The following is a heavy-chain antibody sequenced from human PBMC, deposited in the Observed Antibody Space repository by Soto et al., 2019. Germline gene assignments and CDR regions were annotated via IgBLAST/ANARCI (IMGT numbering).Heavy chain of an antibody. CDR1: GYTFTNYV. Sequence: GASVKVSCKASGYTFTNYVMHWVRQAPGQRLEWLGWIHGGSGNTKYSQRFQGRVSITRDTSATTAYMELNDLRYEDTAMYYCARLTVAGTLLTDYWGQGTVVTVSS. CDR2: IHGGSGNT. D-gene: IGHD6-19*01. CDR3: ARLTVAGTLLTDY. J-gene: IGHJ4*02. V-gene: IGHV1-3*01.